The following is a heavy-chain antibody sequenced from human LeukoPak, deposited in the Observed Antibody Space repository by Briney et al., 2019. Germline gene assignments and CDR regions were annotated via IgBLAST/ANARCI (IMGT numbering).Heavy chain of an antibody. J-gene: IGHJ4*02. D-gene: IGHD1-26*01. CDR2: TYYRSKWYN. Sequence: SQSLSVTSVIFGDRVSSNSAAWNWIRQSPSRGLEWLGRTYYRSKWYNDYAVSVESRITINPDTSNNKFSLQLNSVTPEDTAVYYCAREARASPGFGYWGQGTLVTVSS. V-gene: IGHV6-1*01. CDR3: AREARASPGFGY. CDR1: GDRVSSNSAA.